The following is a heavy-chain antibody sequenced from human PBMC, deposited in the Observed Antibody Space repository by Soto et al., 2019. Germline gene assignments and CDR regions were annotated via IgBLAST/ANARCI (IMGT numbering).Heavy chain of an antibody. CDR3: ARSKYYYGSGRPYYYYGMDV. D-gene: IGHD3-10*01. Sequence: LSLTCTVSGGSISSYYWSWIRQPPGKGLEWIGYIYYSGSTNYNPSLKSRVTISVDTSKNQSSLKLSSVTAADTAVYYCARSKYYYGSGRPYYYYGMDVWGQGTTVTVSS. CDR2: IYYSGST. CDR1: GGSISSYY. V-gene: IGHV4-59*01. J-gene: IGHJ6*02.